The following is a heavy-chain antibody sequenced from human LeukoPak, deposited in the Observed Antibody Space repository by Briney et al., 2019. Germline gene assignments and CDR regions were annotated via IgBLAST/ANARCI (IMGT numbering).Heavy chain of an antibody. CDR2: ISSSSSYI. D-gene: IGHD6-13*01. V-gene: IGHV3-21*01. Sequence: GGSLRLSCAASGFTFSSYSMNWVRQAPGKGLEWVSSISSSSSYIYYADSVKGRFTISRDNAKNSLYLQMNSLRAEDTAVYYCARGSTQQLDTYYYYYYMDVWGKGTTVTVSS. CDR3: ARGSTQQLDTYYYYYYMDV. J-gene: IGHJ6*03. CDR1: GFTFSSYS.